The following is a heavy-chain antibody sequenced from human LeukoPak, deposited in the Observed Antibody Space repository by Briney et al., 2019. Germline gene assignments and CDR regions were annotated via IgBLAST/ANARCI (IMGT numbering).Heavy chain of an antibody. CDR1: GYSFTSYW. V-gene: IGHV5-51*01. J-gene: IGHJ4*02. CDR2: IYPGDSDN. CDR3: ARLGYSSSWTLDY. Sequence: GESLKISCKGSGYSFTSYWIGWVRQMPGKGLEWLGVIYPGDSDNRYSPSFQGHVTIAADKSISTAYLQWSSLKASDTAMYYWARLGYSSSWTLDYWGQGTLVTVSS. D-gene: IGHD6-13*01.